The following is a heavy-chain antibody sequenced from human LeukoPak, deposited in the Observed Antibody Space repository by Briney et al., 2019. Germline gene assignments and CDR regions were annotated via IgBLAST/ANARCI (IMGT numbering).Heavy chain of an antibody. Sequence: PSETLSLTCTVSGGSINNYYWSWIRQPPRKELEWIGYIYYTGGTNYNPSLKSRVTILVDPSKNQFSLKLSSVTTADTAVYYCARGGGWYENWGQGTLVTVSS. V-gene: IGHV4-59*01. CDR1: GGSINNYY. CDR2: IYYTGGT. J-gene: IGHJ4*02. CDR3: ARGGGWYEN. D-gene: IGHD6-19*01.